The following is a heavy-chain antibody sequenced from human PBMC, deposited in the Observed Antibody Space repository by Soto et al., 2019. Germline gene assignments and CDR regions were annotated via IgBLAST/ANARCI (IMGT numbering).Heavy chain of an antibody. J-gene: IGHJ3*02. CDR3: ARASPTTDAFDI. D-gene: IGHD1-7*01. CDR1: GGTFNSYT. CDR2: IIPILGIA. Sequence: SVKVSCRASGGTFNSYTISWVRQAPGQGLEWMGRIIPILGIANYAQKFQGRVTITADKSTSTAYMELSSLRSEDTAVYYCARASPTTDAFDIWGQGTMVTVSS. V-gene: IGHV1-69*02.